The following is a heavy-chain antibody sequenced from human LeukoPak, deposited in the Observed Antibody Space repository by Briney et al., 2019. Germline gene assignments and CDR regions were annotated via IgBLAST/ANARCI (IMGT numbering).Heavy chain of an antibody. D-gene: IGHD3-22*01. V-gene: IGHV7-4-1*02. J-gene: IGHJ3*02. CDR1: GYILTDYA. Sequence: ASVTVSCKASGYILTDYAINWVRQAPGQGLEWMGWINTNTGNPTYAQGFTGRFVFSLDTSVSTASLQISGLKTEDTAVYYCARDLPDPQYYYDSSGPNAFDIWGQGTMVTVSS. CDR3: ARDLPDPQYYYDSSGPNAFDI. CDR2: INTNTGNP.